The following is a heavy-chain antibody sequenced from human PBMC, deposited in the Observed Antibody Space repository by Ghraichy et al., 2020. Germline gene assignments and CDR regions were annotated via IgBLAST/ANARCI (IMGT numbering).Heavy chain of an antibody. Sequence: GESLNISCVASGFTFSSYAMSWVRQAPGKGLELEWFSAITGGGDDTYYADSVKGRFTISRDNSKNTLYLQMNSLTAEDTALYYCAKGSSAHRPYYFDYWGQGTLVTVSS. CDR3: AKGSSAHRPYYFDY. J-gene: IGHJ4*02. CDR2: ITGGGDDT. CDR1: GFTFSSYA. V-gene: IGHV3-23*01.